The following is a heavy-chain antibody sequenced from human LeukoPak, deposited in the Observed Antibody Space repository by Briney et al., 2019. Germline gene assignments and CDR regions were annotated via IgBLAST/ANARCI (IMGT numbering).Heavy chain of an antibody. CDR2: IRNKANSYTT. J-gene: IGHJ4*02. V-gene: IGHV3-72*01. CDR1: GLTFSDHY. Sequence: PGGSLRLSCAASGLTFSDHYMDWVRQAPGKGLEWVGRIRNKANSYTTEYAASVKGRFTISRDDSKNSLYLQMNSLKTEDTAVYYCARVADYYFDYWGQGTLVTVSS. CDR3: ARVADYYFDY.